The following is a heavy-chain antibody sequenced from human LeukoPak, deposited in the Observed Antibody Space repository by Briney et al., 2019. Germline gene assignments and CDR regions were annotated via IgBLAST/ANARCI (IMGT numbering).Heavy chain of an antibody. CDR1: GLPFISIW. CDR3: ARDWNGSGWPTDY. CDR2: IKAEGSQK. Sequence: GGSLKPSFAALGLPFISIWISWARQAPGKGLGWVAQIKAEGSQKYYGDSVRGRFTISRDNAKNSLYLQMNSLRGEDTAVYYCARDWNGSGWPTDYWGQGTLVTVSS. D-gene: IGHD6-19*01. J-gene: IGHJ4*02. V-gene: IGHV3-7*05.